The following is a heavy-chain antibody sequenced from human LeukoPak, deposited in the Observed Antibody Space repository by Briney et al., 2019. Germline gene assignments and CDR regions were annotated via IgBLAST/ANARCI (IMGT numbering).Heavy chain of an antibody. CDR1: GYTFTSYY. J-gene: IGHJ6*03. V-gene: IGHV1-69*06. D-gene: IGHD3-10*01. CDR2: IIPIFGTA. Sequence: ASVKVSCKASGYTFTSYYMHWVRQAPGQGLEWMGGIIPIFGTANYAQKFQGRVTITADKSTSTAYMELSSLRSEDTAVYYCARHGSGSYYGYYYYMDVWGKGTTVTVSS. CDR3: ARHGSGSYYGYYYYMDV.